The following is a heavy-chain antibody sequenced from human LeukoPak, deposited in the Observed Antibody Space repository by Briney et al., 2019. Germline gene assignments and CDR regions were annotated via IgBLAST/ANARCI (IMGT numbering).Heavy chain of an antibody. Sequence: GGSLRLSCAASGFTVSSNYMSWVRQAPGKGLEWVSVIYSGGSTYYADSVKGRFTISRDNSKNTLHLQMNSLRAEDTAVYYCARGRWLQPAPFDYWGQGTLVTVSS. CDR2: IYSGGST. J-gene: IGHJ4*02. CDR3: ARGRWLQPAPFDY. V-gene: IGHV3-53*01. D-gene: IGHD5-24*01. CDR1: GFTVSSNY.